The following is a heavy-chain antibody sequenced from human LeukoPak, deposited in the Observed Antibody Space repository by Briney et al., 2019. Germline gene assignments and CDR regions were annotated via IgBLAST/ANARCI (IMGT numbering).Heavy chain of an antibody. CDR1: GFTFSNAW. CDR3: TTDPSYTAGDGYKFYYYGMDV. V-gene: IGHV3-15*01. J-gene: IGHJ6*02. D-gene: IGHD5-24*01. CDR2: IKSKTDGGTT. Sequence: PGGSLRLSCAASGFTFSNAWMSWVRQAPGKGLEWVGRIKSKTDGGTTDYAAPVKGRFTISRDDSKITLYLQMNSLKTEDTAVYYCTTDPSYTAGDGYKFYYYGMDVWGQGTTVTVSS.